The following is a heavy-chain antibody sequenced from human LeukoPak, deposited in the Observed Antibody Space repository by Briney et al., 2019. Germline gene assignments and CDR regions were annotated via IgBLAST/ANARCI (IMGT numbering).Heavy chain of an antibody. D-gene: IGHD3-16*01. CDR1: GGSISSYY. J-gene: IGHJ4*02. CDR2: IYYSGST. V-gene: IGHV4-59*08. CDR3: ARHILGVPVWGFDY. Sequence: SETLSLTCTVSGGSISSYYWSWIRQPPGKGLEWIGYIYYSGSTNYNPSLKSRVTISVDTSKNQFSLKLSSVTAADTAVYYCARHILGVPVWGFDYWGRGTLVTVSS.